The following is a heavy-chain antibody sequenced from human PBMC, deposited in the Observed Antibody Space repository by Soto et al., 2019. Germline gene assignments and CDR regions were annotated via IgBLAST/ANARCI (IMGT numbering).Heavy chain of an antibody. CDR2: VSASNGTT. D-gene: IGHD3-10*01. V-gene: IGHV1-18*01. CDR1: GYIFTTYS. CDR3: EREAFGVRASWFVT. J-gene: IGHJ5*02. Sequence: QIQLVQAGSEVRMPGASVTVSCKTSGYIFTTYSITWVREAPGQALEWRGWVSASNGTTNYAQKFEDRVTMSTATATTTAYMESGRPLSDDRAVFDWEREAFGVRASWFVTLGQGTLVTVSS.